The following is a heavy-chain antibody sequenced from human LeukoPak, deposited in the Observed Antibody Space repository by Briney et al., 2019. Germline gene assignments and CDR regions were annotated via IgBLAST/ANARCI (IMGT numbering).Heavy chain of an antibody. CDR2: INHSGST. D-gene: IGHD3-22*01. CDR3: ARYNYYDSSGSDPEGFDC. J-gene: IGHJ4*02. V-gene: IGHV4-34*01. CDR1: GGSISSYY. Sequence: SETLSLTCTVSGGSISSYYWSWIRQPPGKGLEWIGEINHSGSTNYNPSLKSRVTISVDTSKNQFSLKLSSVTAADTAVYYCARYNYYDSSGSDPEGFDCWGQGTLVTVSS.